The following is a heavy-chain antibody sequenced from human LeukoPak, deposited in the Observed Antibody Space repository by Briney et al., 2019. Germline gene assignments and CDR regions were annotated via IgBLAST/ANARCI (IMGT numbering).Heavy chain of an antibody. V-gene: IGHV3-21*01. CDR2: ISSSSSYI. Sequence: GGSLRLSCAASGFTFGSYSMNWVRQAPGKGLEWVSSISSSSSYIYYADSVKGRFTISRDNAKNSLYLQMNSLRAEDTAVYYCARGMTAYCGGDCYSPSDFDIWGQGTMVTVSS. J-gene: IGHJ3*02. D-gene: IGHD2-21*02. CDR1: GFTFGSYS. CDR3: ARGMTAYCGGDCYSPSDFDI.